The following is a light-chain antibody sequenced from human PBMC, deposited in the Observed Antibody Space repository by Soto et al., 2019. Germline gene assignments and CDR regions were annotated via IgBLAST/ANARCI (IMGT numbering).Light chain of an antibody. CDR3: QQRSNWPWT. J-gene: IGKJ1*01. V-gene: IGKV3D-20*02. Sequence: EIVLTQSPGTLSLSPGERATLSCRASQSVSSSYLAWYQQKPGQAPRLLIYGASSRATGIPDRFSGSGSGTDFTLTFSRLEPEDFAVYYCQQRSNWPWTFGQGTKVDIK. CDR2: GAS. CDR1: QSVSSSY.